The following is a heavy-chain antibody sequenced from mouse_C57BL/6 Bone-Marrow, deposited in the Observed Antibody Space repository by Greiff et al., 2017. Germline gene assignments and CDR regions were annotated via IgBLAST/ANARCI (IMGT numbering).Heavy chain of an antibody. CDR3: VRDDGYDGGYWYFDV. J-gene: IGHJ1*03. D-gene: IGHD2-2*01. V-gene: IGHV10-3*01. CDR1: GFTFNTYA. Sequence: EVNLVESGGGLVQPKGSLKLSCAASGFTFNTYAMHWVRQAPGKGLEWVARIRSKSSNYATYYADSVKDRFTISRDDSQSMLYLQMNNLKTEDTAMYYCVRDDGYDGGYWYFDVWGTGTTVTVSS. CDR2: IRSKSSNYAT.